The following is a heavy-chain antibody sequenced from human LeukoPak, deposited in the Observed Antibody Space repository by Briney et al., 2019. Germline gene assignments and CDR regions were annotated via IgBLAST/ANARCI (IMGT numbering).Heavy chain of an antibody. CDR2: ISSSSSYI. CDR3: ARGSIAVAGTYVY. CDR1: GFTFSSYS. Sequence: GGSLRLSCAASGFTFSSYSMNWVRQAPGKGLEWVSSISSSSSYIYYADSVKGRFTISRDNAKNSLYLQMNSLRAEDTAVYYCARGSIAVAGTYVYWGEGTLVTVSS. J-gene: IGHJ1*01. V-gene: IGHV3-21*01. D-gene: IGHD6-19*01.